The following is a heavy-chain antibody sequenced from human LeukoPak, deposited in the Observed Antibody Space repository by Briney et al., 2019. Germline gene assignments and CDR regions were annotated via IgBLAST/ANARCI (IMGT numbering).Heavy chain of an antibody. V-gene: IGHV3-7*01. CDR2: IKQDGSEK. CDR3: ARDQDYGGNLFDY. CDR1: GFTFSSYW. D-gene: IGHD4-23*01. Sequence: PGGSLRLSCAASGFTFSSYWMSWVRQAPGKGLECVANIKQDGSEKYYVDSVKGRFTISRDNAKNSLYLQMNSLRAEDTAVYYCARDQDYGGNLFDYWGQGTLVTVSS. J-gene: IGHJ4*02.